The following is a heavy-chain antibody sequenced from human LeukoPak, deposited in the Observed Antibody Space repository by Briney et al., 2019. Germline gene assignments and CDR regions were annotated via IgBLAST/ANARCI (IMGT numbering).Heavy chain of an antibody. D-gene: IGHD3-9*01. CDR1: GFTFSSYW. J-gene: IGHJ5*02. CDR3: AKAVGTGTFDWSNWFDP. V-gene: IGHV3-7*03. Sequence: GGSLRLSCAASGFTFSSYWMSWVRQAPGKGLEWVANIKQDGSEKYYVDSVKGRFTISRDNSKNTLYLQMNSLRAEDTAVYYCAKAVGTGTFDWSNWFDPWGQGTLVTVSS. CDR2: IKQDGSEK.